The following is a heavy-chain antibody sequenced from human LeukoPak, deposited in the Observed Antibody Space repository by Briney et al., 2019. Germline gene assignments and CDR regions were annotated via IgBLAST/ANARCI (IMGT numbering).Heavy chain of an antibody. CDR3: ARGSTVAARRSDWFDP. J-gene: IGHJ5*02. Sequence: GASVKVSCKASGYTFTSYDINWVRQATGQGLEWMGWMNPNSGNTGYAQKFQGRVTMTRNTSISTAYMELSSLRSEDTVVYYCARGSTVAARRSDWFDPWGQGTLVTVSS. D-gene: IGHD6-13*01. V-gene: IGHV1-8*01. CDR2: MNPNSGNT. CDR1: GYTFTSYD.